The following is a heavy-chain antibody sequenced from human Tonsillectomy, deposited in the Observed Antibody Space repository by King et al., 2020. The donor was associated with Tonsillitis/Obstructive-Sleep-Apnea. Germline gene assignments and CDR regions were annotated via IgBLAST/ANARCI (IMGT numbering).Heavy chain of an antibody. CDR1: GFTFSTYW. D-gene: IGHD2-15*01. CDR2: IKQDGSEK. J-gene: IGHJ4*01. V-gene: IGHV3-7*04. Sequence: VELVESGGGLVQPGGSLRLSCAASGFTFSTYWMTWVRQAPGKGLEWVANIKQDGSEKYYVESVKGRFTISRDKAKNSLYLQMNSLRPEDTAVYYCARDGTGVCSGGKCHSARCNYWAHATLVTVSS. CDR3: ARDGTGVCSGGKCHSARCNY.